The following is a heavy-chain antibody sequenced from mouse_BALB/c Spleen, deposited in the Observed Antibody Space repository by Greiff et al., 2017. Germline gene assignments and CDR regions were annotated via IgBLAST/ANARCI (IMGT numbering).Heavy chain of an antibody. J-gene: IGHJ2*01. V-gene: IGHV5-12-2*01. CDR1: GFTFSSYT. Sequence: EVQLVESGGGLVQPGGSLKLSCAASGFTFSSYTMSWVRQTPEKRLEWVAYISNGGGSTYYPDTVKGRFTISRDNAKNTLYLRMSSLKSEDTAMYYCERGGTRYSFDYWGQGTTLTVSS. CDR2: ISNGGGST. CDR3: ERGGTRYSFDY.